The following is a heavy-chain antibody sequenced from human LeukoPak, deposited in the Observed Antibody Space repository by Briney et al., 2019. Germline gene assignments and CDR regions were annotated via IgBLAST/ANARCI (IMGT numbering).Heavy chain of an antibody. D-gene: IGHD6-6*01. CDR3: AREHRSSKYFDS. J-gene: IGHJ4*02. V-gene: IGHV4-39*02. CDR1: GGSIAVNHYY. CDR2: GLYTGNT. Sequence: SETLSLTCSVSGGSIAVNHYYWGWIRQPPGKGLEWIGSGLYTGNTYSNPSLRSRVTISVDTSKNEFSMKMNSVTAADTAVYYCAREHRSSKYFDSWGQGALMIVSS.